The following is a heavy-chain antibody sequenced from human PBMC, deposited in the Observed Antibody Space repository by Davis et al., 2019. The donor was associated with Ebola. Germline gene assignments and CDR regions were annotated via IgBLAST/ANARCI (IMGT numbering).Heavy chain of an antibody. CDR2: IIPILGIA. J-gene: IGHJ5*02. V-gene: IGHV1-69*04. Sequence: SVKVSCKASGYTFTGYYMHWVRQAPGQGLEWMGRIIPILGIANYAQKFQGRVTITADKSTSTAYMELSSLRSEDTAVYYCARGYSSGWYWFDPWGQGTLVTVSS. D-gene: IGHD6-19*01. CDR3: ARGYSSGWYWFDP. CDR1: GYTFTGYY.